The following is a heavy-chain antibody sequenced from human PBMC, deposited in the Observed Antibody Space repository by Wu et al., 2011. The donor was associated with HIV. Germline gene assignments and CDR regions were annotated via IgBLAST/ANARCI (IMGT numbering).Heavy chain of an antibody. D-gene: IGHD3-22*01. CDR1: GYTFTSYG. CDR3: ARSPYDTSAYVLLY. CDR2: ISAYNGNT. Sequence: QVQLVQSGAEVKKPGASVKVSCKASGYTFTSYGITWVRQAPGQGLEWMGWISAYNGNTNYAQKFQDRVTMTTDPSTNTAYMELRSLRSDDTAVYFCARSPYDTSAYVLLYWGQGTLVTVSS. V-gene: IGHV1-18*01. J-gene: IGHJ4*02.